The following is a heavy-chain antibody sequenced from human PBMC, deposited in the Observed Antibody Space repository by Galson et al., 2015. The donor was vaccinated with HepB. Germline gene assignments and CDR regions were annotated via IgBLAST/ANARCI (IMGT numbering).Heavy chain of an antibody. V-gene: IGHV1-2*02. CDR3: ARDRSYYDSSAFDY. J-gene: IGHJ4*02. D-gene: IGHD3-22*01. CDR2: INPNSGGT. CDR1: GYTFTGYY. Sequence: SVKVSCKASGYTFTGYYMNWVRQAPGQGLEWMGWINPNSGGTNYAQKFQGRVTMTRDTSISTVYMELSRLRSDDTAVYYCARDRSYYDSSAFDYWGQGTLVTVSS.